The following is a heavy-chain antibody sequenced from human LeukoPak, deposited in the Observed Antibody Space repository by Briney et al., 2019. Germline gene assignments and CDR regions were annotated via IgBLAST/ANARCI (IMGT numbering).Heavy chain of an antibody. Sequence: GGSLRLSCAASGFTFSSYAMNWVRQAPGKGLEWVSGIGGSGGSTYYADSVKGRFTISRDNSKSTLYLQMNGLRAEDTAVYYCAKDPNKTPSMDYWGQGTLVTVSS. CDR2: IGGSGGST. J-gene: IGHJ4*02. CDR1: GFTFSSYA. D-gene: IGHD4-23*01. CDR3: AKDPNKTPSMDY. V-gene: IGHV3-23*01.